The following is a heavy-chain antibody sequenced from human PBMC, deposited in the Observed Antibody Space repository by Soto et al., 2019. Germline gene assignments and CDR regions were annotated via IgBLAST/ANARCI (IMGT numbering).Heavy chain of an antibody. V-gene: IGHV4-4*02. CDR3: ARDGLSGGDSRKIDY. CDR1: GGSISSSNW. Sequence: QVQLQESGPGLVKPSGTLSLTCAVSGGSISSSNWWSWVRQPPGKGLEWIGEIYHSGSTNYNPSPKSRVAKSVDKSKSLFPLKLGSVTAADTAVDYWARDGLSGGDSRKIDYWGQGTLVTVSS. D-gene: IGHD1-26*01. CDR2: IYHSGST. J-gene: IGHJ4*02.